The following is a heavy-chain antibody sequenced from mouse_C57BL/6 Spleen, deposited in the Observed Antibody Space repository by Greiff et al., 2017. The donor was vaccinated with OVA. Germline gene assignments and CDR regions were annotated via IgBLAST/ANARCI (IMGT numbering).Heavy chain of an antibody. Sequence: VQLQQSGAELVRPGASVKLSCTASGFNIKDDYMHWVKQRPEQGLEWIGWIDPENGDTEYASKFQGKATITADTSSNTAYLQLSSLTSEDTAVYYCTLIYSGDFDYWGQGTTLTVSS. J-gene: IGHJ2*01. V-gene: IGHV14-4*01. CDR2: IDPENGDT. D-gene: IGHD2-1*01. CDR1: GFNIKDDY. CDR3: TLIYSGDFDY.